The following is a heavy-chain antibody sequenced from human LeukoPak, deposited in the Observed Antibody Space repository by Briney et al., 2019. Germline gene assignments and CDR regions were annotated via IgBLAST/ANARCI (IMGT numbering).Heavy chain of an antibody. CDR1: GDTFSNYY. CDR3: ASARELGILGY. J-gene: IGHJ4*02. V-gene: IGHV1-46*01. Sequence: ASVKVSCKASGDTFSNYYTHWVRQAPGQGLEWMGIINPNGGSRSYAEKFQGRVTVTRDTSTSTVYMDLSSLRSEDTAVYHCASARELGILGYWGQGTLVTVSS. CDR2: INPNGGSR. D-gene: IGHD7-27*01.